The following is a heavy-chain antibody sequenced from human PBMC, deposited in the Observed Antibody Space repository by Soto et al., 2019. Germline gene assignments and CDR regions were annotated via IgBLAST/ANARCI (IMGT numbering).Heavy chain of an antibody. CDR3: ASGRASLYYYYFMDV. Sequence: AASVKVSCKASGYTFTSYDINWVRQATGQGLEWMGWMNPNSGNTGYAQKFQGRVTMTRNTSISTAYRELSSLRSEDTAVYYCASGRASLYYYYFMDVWGRGTTVTVSS. CDR2: MNPNSGNT. V-gene: IGHV1-8*01. J-gene: IGHJ6*03. CDR1: GYTFTSYD.